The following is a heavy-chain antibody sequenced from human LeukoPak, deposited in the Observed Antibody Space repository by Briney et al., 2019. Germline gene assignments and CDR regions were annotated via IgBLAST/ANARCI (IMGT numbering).Heavy chain of an antibody. D-gene: IGHD2-21*01. Sequence: GGSLRLSCAASGFTFSSYGMHWVRQAPGKGLEWVAVIWYDGRNNYYEASVKGRFTISRDDSKTTVYLLMNSLRAEDTAVYYCAREVAPLYFHYGMDVWGEGTTVTVSS. CDR3: AREVAPLYFHYGMDV. V-gene: IGHV3-33*01. CDR2: IWYDGRNN. CDR1: GFTFSSYG. J-gene: IGHJ6*01.